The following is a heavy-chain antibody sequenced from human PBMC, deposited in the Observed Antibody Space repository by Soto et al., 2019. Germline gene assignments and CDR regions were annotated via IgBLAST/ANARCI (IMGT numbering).Heavy chain of an antibody. V-gene: IGHV1-2*04. CDR2: INPNSGGT. CDR3: ARGSSGWLHPLYGMDV. Sequence: QVQLVQSGAEVKKPGASVKVSCKASGYTFTGYYMHWVRQAPGQGLEWMGWINPNSGGTNYAQKFQGWVTMTRDTSISTAYMELSWLRSDDTAVYYCARGSSGWLHPLYGMDVWGQGTTVTVSS. J-gene: IGHJ6*02. D-gene: IGHD6-19*01. CDR1: GYTFTGYY.